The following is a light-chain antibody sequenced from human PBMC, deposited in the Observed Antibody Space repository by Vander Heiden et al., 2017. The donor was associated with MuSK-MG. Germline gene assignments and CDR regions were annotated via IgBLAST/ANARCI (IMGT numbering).Light chain of an antibody. J-gene: IGKJ1*01. Sequence: EIVLTQSPGILSLSPGERATLSCRANQRVSTNYLGWYQQKVGQAPRLLIFGASNRAIGIPDRFSGSGSGTDFTLNISRLEPEDFAVYFCQQDSGVPWTFGQGTKVEFK. CDR3: QQDSGVPWT. CDR2: GAS. CDR1: QRVSTNY. V-gene: IGKV3-20*01.